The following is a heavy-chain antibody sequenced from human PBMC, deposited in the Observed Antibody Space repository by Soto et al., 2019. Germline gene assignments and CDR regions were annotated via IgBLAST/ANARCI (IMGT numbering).Heavy chain of an antibody. Sequence: GGSLRLSCAASGFTFSSYSMNWVRQAPGKGLEWVSYISSSSSTIYYADSVKGRFTISRDNAKNSLYLQMNSLRAEDTAVYYCARDLIEQYGSWFDPWGQGTLVTVSS. D-gene: IGHD3-16*02. CDR2: ISSSSSTI. CDR1: GFTFSSYS. CDR3: ARDLIEQYGSWFDP. V-gene: IGHV3-48*01. J-gene: IGHJ5*02.